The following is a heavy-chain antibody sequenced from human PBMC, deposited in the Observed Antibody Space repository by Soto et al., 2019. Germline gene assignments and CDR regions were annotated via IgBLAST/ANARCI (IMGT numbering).Heavy chain of an antibody. CDR3: ARHNYGSGSTYFDY. J-gene: IGHJ4*02. CDR2: IYYSGST. V-gene: IGHV4-59*08. CDR1: GGSISSYY. D-gene: IGHD3-10*01. Sequence: QVQLQESGPGLVKPSETLSLTCTVSGGSISSYYWSWIRQPPGKGLEWIGYIYYSGSTNYNPSLKSRFTXXVXTXXNQSSLKLNSMTAADTAVYYCARHNYGSGSTYFDYWGQGTLVTVSS.